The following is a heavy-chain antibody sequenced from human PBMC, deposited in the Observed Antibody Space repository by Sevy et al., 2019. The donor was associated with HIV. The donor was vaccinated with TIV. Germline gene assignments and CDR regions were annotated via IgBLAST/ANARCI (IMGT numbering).Heavy chain of an antibody. J-gene: IGHJ4*02. CDR3: ARGKAVAEDY. CDR2: IYTSGST. Sequence: SETLSLTCTVSGGSISSGSYYWSWIRQPAGKGLEWIGRIYTSGSTNYNPSLKSRVTISVDTSKNQFSLKLSSVTAADTAVYYCARGKAVAEDYWGQGTLVTVSS. CDR1: GGSISSGSYY. D-gene: IGHD6-19*01. V-gene: IGHV4-61*02.